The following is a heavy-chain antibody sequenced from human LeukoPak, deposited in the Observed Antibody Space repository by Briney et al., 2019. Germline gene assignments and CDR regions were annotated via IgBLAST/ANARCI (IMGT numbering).Heavy chain of an antibody. CDR1: GFTFSSYG. D-gene: IGHD3-22*01. V-gene: IGHV3-30*18. Sequence: GGSLRLSCAASGFTFSSYGMHRVRQAPGKGLEWVAVISYDGSNKYYADSVKGRFTISRGNSKNTLYLQMNSLRAEDTAVYYCAKEYYYDSSGYDYWGPGTLVTVSS. J-gene: IGHJ4*02. CDR3: AKEYYYDSSGYDY. CDR2: ISYDGSNK.